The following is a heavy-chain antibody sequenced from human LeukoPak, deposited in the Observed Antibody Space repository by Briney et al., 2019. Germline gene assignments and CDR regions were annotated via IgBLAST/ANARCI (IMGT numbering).Heavy chain of an antibody. Sequence: GSVKVSWKASGYTFTGYYLHWVRQAPGHGVEWLGWINPNSGGTNYAQKFQSRVTMTRDTSISTAYMELRRLRSDDTAVYYCVRGITIYYYYMDVWGKGTTVTVSS. CDR1: GYTFTGYY. D-gene: IGHD3-3*01. CDR3: VRGITIYYYYMDV. CDR2: INPNSGGT. J-gene: IGHJ6*03. V-gene: IGHV1-2*02.